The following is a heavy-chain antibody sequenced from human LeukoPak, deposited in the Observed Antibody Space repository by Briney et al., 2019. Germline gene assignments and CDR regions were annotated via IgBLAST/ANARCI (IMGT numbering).Heavy chain of an antibody. J-gene: IGHJ4*02. CDR1: GFTFSNYG. V-gene: IGHV3-33*06. CDR2: IWYDGSNK. D-gene: IGHD5-18*01. CDR3: AKDSRVQLWDYFDY. Sequence: PGRSLRLSCAASGFTFSNYGMHWVRQAPGKGLEWVAVIWYDGSNKFYADSVKGRFTISRDNSKNTLYLQMNSLRAEDTAVYYCAKDSRVQLWDYFDYWGQGTLVTVSS.